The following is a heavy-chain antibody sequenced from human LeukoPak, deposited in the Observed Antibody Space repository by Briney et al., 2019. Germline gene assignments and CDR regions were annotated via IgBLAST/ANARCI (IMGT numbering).Heavy chain of an antibody. Sequence: SETLSLTCAVSGGSFSGYYWSWLRQPPGKGLEWIGEINHSGSTNYNPSLKSRVTISVDTSKSQFSLKLSSVTAADTAVYYCARGSVPSYYYMDVWGKGTTVTVSS. CDR3: ARGSVPSYYYMDV. J-gene: IGHJ6*03. CDR1: GGSFSGYY. CDR2: INHSGST. V-gene: IGHV4-34*01.